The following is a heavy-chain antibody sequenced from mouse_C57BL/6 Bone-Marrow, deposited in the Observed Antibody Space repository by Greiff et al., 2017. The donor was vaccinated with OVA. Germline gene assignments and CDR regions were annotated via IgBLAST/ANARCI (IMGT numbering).Heavy chain of an antibody. CDR3: AGNLYYYGSPYGYFDV. CDR2: LWSGGST. Sequence: VQLQQSGPGLVQPSQSLSITCTVSGFSLTSYGVHWVRQSPGKGLEWLGVLWSGGSTDYNAAFISRLGISKDNSKSQVFFKMNSLQADDTAIYYCAGNLYYYGSPYGYFDVWGTGTTVTVSS. D-gene: IGHD1-1*01. CDR1: GFSLTSYG. J-gene: IGHJ1*03. V-gene: IGHV2-2*01.